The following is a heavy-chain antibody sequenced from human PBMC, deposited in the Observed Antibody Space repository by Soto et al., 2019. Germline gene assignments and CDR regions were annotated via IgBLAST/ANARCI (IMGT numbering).Heavy chain of an antibody. D-gene: IGHD2-2*01. V-gene: IGHV1-3*01. Sequence: ASVKVSCKASGYTFTTYALHWVRQAPGQRLEWMGWINPGNGNTQYSQKFQGRLTVTTDTAASTAYMALSSLRSEDTAVYYCARDDYAAFGYFGQWGQGTPVAVSS. CDR2: INPGNGNT. J-gene: IGHJ4*02. CDR3: ARDDYAAFGYFGQ. CDR1: GYTFTTYA.